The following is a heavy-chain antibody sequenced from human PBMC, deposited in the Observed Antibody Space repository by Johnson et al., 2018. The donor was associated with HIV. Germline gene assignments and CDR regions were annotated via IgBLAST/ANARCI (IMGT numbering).Heavy chain of an antibody. V-gene: IGHV3-33*08. D-gene: IGHD6-19*01. CDR1: GFTFSKAW. CDR2: IWYDGSNK. Sequence: VESGGGCAQPGGSLRLSCAVSGFTFSKAWMSWVRQAPGKGLEWVAVIWYDGSNKYYADSVKGRFTISRDNSKNTLYLQMNSLRAEDTAVYYCAKFIAVGDAFDIWGQGTMVTVSS. CDR3: AKFIAVGDAFDI. J-gene: IGHJ3*02.